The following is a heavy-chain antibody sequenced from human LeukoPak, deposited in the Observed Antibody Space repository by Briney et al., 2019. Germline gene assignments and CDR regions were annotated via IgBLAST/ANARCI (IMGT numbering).Heavy chain of an antibody. J-gene: IGHJ6*03. CDR2: ITWNGGST. V-gene: IGHV3-20*04. D-gene: IGHD2-15*01. CDR3: VRGGGSIRHSYYYYVDV. CDR1: GFTFSSYA. Sequence: PSGGSLRLSCAASGFTFSSYAMSWVRQAPGQGPEWVSGITWNGGSTDYAASVKGRFTISRDNARNSLYLQMNSLRDEDTALYYCVRGGGSIRHSYYYYVDVWGKGTSVTVSS.